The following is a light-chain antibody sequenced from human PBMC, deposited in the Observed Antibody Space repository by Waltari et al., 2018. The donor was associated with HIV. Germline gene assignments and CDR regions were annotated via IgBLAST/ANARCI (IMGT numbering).Light chain of an antibody. J-gene: IGKJ1*01. CDR3: QHYNGYSQT. CDR1: QSITCR. CDR2: KAS. Sequence: SQLTQTPSTLSASVAVRLTITCRASQSITCRLAWYQQNPGKAPKLLIYKASSLESGGASSFSGSGSGTEFTLTISSLQADDYAAYYCQHYNGYSQTFGQGTKVEIK. V-gene: IGKV1-5*03.